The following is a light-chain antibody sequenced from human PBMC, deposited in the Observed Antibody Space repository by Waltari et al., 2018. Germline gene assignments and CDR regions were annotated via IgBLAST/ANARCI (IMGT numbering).Light chain of an antibody. Sequence: QAALTQSPSVSGSPGQSVTISCTGTSSDIGGYTRLSWYQQHPGKAPKRMIYEVSKRPSGVSDRFSGSKSGNTASLTISGLQAEDEADYYCSSYASSSTWVFGGGTRLTVL. V-gene: IGLV2-14*01. J-gene: IGLJ2*01. CDR3: SSYASSSTWV. CDR2: EVS. CDR1: SSDIGGYTR.